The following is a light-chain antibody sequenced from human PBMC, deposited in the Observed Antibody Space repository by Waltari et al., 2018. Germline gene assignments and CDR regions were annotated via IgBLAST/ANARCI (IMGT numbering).Light chain of an antibody. CDR2: DAS. CDR3: QQCAMSPLT. Sequence: DMVLTQSPGTLSLSPGERATLSCRPSQTVSKNYLAWYQQKPGQAPRLLIDDASDRATGIPDRFSGSGSGTDFTLTISRLEPEDFAVYYCQQCAMSPLTFGGGTKVEI. V-gene: IGKV3-20*01. CDR1: QTVSKNY. J-gene: IGKJ4*01.